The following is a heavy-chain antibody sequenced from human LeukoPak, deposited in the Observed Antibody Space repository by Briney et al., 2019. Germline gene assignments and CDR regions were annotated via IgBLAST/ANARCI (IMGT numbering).Heavy chain of an antibody. CDR3: ARGPGELTGESFDF. CDR1: GGSISSYY. D-gene: IGHD3-9*01. J-gene: IGHJ4*02. V-gene: IGHV4-4*07. CDR2: IYTSGST. Sequence: SETLSLTCTVSGGSISSYYWTWIRQPAGRGLEWIGRIYTSGSTNYNPSLKSRVTMSVDTSKSQFSLNLKSMTAADTAVYYCARGPGELTGESFDFWGQGTLVTVSS.